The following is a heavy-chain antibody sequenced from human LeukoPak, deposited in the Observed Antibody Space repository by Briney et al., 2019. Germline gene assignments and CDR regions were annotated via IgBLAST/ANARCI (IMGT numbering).Heavy chain of an antibody. J-gene: IGHJ4*02. CDR2: INPNSGGT. D-gene: IGHD4-23*01. Sequence: ASVKVSCKASGYTFTGYYMHWVRQAPGQGLEWMGWINPNSGGTNYAQKFQGRVTITTDESTSTAYMELSSLRSEDTAVYYCARVDDYGGNENFDYWGQGTLVTVSS. CDR3: ARVDDYGGNENFDY. V-gene: IGHV1-2*02. CDR1: GYTFTGYY.